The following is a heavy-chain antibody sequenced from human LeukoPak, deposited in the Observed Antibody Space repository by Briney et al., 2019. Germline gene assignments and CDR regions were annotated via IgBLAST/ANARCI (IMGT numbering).Heavy chain of an antibody. CDR2: IYHSGST. D-gene: IGHD3-10*01. J-gene: IGHJ6*04. CDR3: ARLGYYDASMDV. V-gene: IGHV4-38-2*01. Sequence: SETLSLTCAVSGYSIDSGYYWGWIRQPPGKGLEWIASIYHSGSTYYKSSLKGRVTISVDTSKNQFSVKLMSVTAADTAVYYCARLGYYDASMDVWGKGTTVIVSS. CDR1: GYSIDSGYY.